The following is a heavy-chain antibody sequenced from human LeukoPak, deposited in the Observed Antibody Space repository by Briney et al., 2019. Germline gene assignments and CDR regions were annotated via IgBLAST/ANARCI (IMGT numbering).Heavy chain of an antibody. CDR1: GGSISSYY. D-gene: IGHD2-2*01. J-gene: IGHJ6*03. Sequence: PSETLSLTCTVSGGSISSYYWSWIRQPAGKGLEWIGRIYTSGSTNYNPSLKSRVTMSVDTSKNQFSLKLSSVTAADTAVYYCARENCSSTSCYRDYYYYMDVWGKGTTVTVSS. V-gene: IGHV4-4*07. CDR2: IYTSGST. CDR3: ARENCSSTSCYRDYYYYMDV.